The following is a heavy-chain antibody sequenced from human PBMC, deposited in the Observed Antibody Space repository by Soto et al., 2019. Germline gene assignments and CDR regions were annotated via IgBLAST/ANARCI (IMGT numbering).Heavy chain of an antibody. J-gene: IGHJ4*02. V-gene: IGHV3-23*01. CDR1: GLTFSSYA. CDR2: ISGSGGST. CDR3: AKGYSSSWLFDY. Sequence: GSLRLSCAASGLTFSSYAMSWVRQAPGKGLEWVSAISGSGGSTYYADSVKGRFTISRDNSKNTLYLQMNSLRAEDTAVYYCAKGYSSSWLFDYWGQGTLVTVSS. D-gene: IGHD6-13*01.